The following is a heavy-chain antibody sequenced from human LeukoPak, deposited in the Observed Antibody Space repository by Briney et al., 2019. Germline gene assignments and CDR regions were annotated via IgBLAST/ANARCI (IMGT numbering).Heavy chain of an antibody. Sequence: ASVKASCKASGYTFTTYDINWVRQAAGQGVEWMGWMNPNSGNTGNAQKFQGRVTLTRKTSISTAYMALTSLTSEDTAVYFCARIAAPGNRRLNFWGQGTLVTVSS. CDR3: ARIAAPGNRRLNF. CDR1: GYTFTTYD. V-gene: IGHV1-8*01. D-gene: IGHD6-13*01. J-gene: IGHJ4*02. CDR2: MNPNSGNT.